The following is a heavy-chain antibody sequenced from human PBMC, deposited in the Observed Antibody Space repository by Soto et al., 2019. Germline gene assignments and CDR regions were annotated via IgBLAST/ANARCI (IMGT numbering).Heavy chain of an antibody. CDR1: GFTFSSYA. Sequence: GGSLRLSCSASGFTFSSYAMHWVRQAPGKGLEYVSAISSNGGSTCYADSVKGRFTISRDNSKNTLYLQMSSLRAEDTAVYYCVKEGLRYFDWLSHFDYWGQGTLVTVSS. J-gene: IGHJ4*02. D-gene: IGHD3-9*01. CDR2: ISSNGGST. V-gene: IGHV3-64D*06. CDR3: VKEGLRYFDWLSHFDY.